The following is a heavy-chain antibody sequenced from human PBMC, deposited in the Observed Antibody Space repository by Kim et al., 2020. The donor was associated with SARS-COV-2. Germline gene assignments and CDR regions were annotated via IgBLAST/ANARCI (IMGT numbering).Heavy chain of an antibody. J-gene: IGHJ4*02. CDR2: INHSGST. V-gene: IGHV4-34*01. Sequence: SETLSLTCAVYGGSFSGYYWSWIRQPPGKGLEWIGEINHSGSTNYNPSLKSRVTISVDTSKNQFFLKLSSVTAADTAVYYCARGSRSVLGYWGQGTLVTVSS. CDR3: ARGSRSVLGY. D-gene: IGHD2-8*01. CDR1: GGSFSGYY.